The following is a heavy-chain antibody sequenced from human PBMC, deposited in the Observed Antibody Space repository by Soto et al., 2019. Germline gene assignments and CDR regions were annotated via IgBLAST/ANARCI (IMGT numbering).Heavy chain of an antibody. D-gene: IGHD5-18*01. J-gene: IGHJ6*02. CDR2: ISTSGTTI. V-gene: IGHV3-48*03. Sequence: PGGSLRLSCAASGFTFSVYEMNWVRQAPGKGLEWISYISTSGTTIFYAGSVKGRFTISRDNAKSSLYLHMDSLRVDDTAIYYCVRGGDVHTAYHFGLDVWGQGTTVTVSS. CDR3: VRGGDVHTAYHFGLDV. CDR1: GFTFSVYE.